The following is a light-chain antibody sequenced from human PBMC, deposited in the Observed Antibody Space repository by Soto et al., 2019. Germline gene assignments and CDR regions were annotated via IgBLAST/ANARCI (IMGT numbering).Light chain of an antibody. CDR3: QQYNIFPWT. CDR2: KAS. V-gene: IGKV1-5*03. J-gene: IGKJ1*01. CDR1: QNIYTW. Sequence: DIQMTQSPSTLSASVGDRVTITCRASQNIYTWLAWNQQKPGEAPKLLLYKASNLESGVPSRFSGSGSGTEFTLTISSLQPDDFATYYCQQYNIFPWTFGQGTKVEIK.